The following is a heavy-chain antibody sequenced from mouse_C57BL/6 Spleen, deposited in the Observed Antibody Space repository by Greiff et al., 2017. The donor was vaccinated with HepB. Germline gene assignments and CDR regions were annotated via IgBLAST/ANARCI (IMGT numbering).Heavy chain of an antibody. D-gene: IGHD2-4*01. CDR1: GYTFTSYG. CDR3: AILRQGYFDY. V-gene: IGHV1-81*01. CDR2: IYPRSGNT. J-gene: IGHJ2*01. Sequence: QVQLKESGAELARPGASVKLSCKASGYTFTSYGISWVKQRPGQGLEWIGEIYPRSGNTYYNEKFKGKATLTADKSSSTAYMELRSLTSEDSAVYCCAILRQGYFDYWGQGTTLTVSS.